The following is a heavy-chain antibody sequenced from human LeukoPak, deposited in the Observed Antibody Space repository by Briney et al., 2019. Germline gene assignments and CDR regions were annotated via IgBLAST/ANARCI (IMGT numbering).Heavy chain of an antibody. CDR1: GGSFSGYY. J-gene: IGHJ4*02. V-gene: IGHV3-23*01. Sequence: PASETLSLTCAVYGGSFSGYYWSWIRQAPGKGLEWVSAITGSGGGTYYADSVKGRFTISRDNSKNTLYLQMNSLRAEDTAVYYCANLAGQLGYWGQGTLVTVSS. D-gene: IGHD6-6*01. CDR2: ITGSGGGT. CDR3: ANLAGQLGY.